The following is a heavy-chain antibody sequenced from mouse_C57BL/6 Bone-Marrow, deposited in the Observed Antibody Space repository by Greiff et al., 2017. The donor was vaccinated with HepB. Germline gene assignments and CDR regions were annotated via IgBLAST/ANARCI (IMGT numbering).Heavy chain of an antibody. Sequence: QVQLQQPGAELVKPGASVKLSCKASGYTFTSYWMQWVKQRPGQGLEWIGEIDPSDSYTNYNQKFKGKATLTVDTSSSTAYMQLSSLTSEDSAVYYCARADGSSSSMDYWGQGTSVTVSS. CDR1: GYTFTSYW. CDR3: ARADGSSSSMDY. CDR2: IDPSDSYT. D-gene: IGHD1-1*01. J-gene: IGHJ4*01. V-gene: IGHV1-50*01.